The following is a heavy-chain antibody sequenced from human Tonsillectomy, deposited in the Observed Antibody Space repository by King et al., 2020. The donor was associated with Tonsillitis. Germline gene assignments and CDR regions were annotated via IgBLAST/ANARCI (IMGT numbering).Heavy chain of an antibody. CDR2: ITANSKYI. CDR3: TKDKGADYYDSGRGAFDI. CDR1: GFTFRNYD. D-gene: IGHD3-22*01. V-gene: IGHV3-21*01. J-gene: IGHJ3*02. Sequence: VQLVESGGGLVKPGGSLRLSCAASGFTFRNYDMAWVRQGPGKGLEWVSSITANSKYIYYAASVEGRFTISRDNARTSLYLDMDILSAEDTAVYYCTKDKGADYYDSGRGAFDIWGQGTTVTVSS.